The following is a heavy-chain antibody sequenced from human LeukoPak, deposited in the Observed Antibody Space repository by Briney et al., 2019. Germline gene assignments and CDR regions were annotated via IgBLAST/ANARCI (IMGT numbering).Heavy chain of an antibody. J-gene: IGHJ3*02. Sequence: ASVKVSCKASGYTSTGYYTHWVRPAPGQGLGWMGWINPNSGGTNYAQTFQGRVTMTRDTSISTAYMELSRLRSDDTAVYYCARDRASGDGYKKLGLDIWGQGTMVTVSS. CDR2: INPNSGGT. CDR3: ARDRASGDGYKKLGLDI. CDR1: GYTSTGYY. V-gene: IGHV1-2*02. D-gene: IGHD5-24*01.